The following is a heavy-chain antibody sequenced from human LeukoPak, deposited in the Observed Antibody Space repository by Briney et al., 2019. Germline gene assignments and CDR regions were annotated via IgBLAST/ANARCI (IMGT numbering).Heavy chain of an antibody. CDR2: INENGRET. J-gene: IGHJ4*02. CDR1: GFTVSSNY. V-gene: IGHV3-7*01. Sequence: GGSLRLSCAASGFTVSSNYMSWVRQAPGKGLEWVASINENGRETYYAASVTGRFTISRDTAKNSVYLQMSALRAEDTAVYYCARDGITCTRDYWGQGALVTVSS. CDR3: ARDGITCTRDY. D-gene: IGHD1-7*01.